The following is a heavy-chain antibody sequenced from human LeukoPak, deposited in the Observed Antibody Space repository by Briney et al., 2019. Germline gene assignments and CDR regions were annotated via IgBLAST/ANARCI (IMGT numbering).Heavy chain of an antibody. D-gene: IGHD5/OR15-5a*01. CDR3: ARFDTSTDAFDI. J-gene: IGHJ3*02. Sequence: GGSLRLSCAASGFTFSSYSMNWVRQAPGKGLEWVSSISSSSYIYYADSVKGRFTISRDNAKNSLYLQMNSLRAEDTAVYYCARFDTSTDAFDIWGQGTMVTVSS. CDR2: ISSSSYI. V-gene: IGHV3-21*01. CDR1: GFTFSSYS.